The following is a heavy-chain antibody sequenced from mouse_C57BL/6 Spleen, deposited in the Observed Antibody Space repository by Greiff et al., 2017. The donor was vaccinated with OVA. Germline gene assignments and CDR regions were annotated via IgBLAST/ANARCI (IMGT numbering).Heavy chain of an antibody. V-gene: IGHV5-4*01. CDR3: AREAYDYDGYFDY. J-gene: IGHJ2*01. D-gene: IGHD2-4*01. CDR1: GFTFSSYA. Sequence: EVQRVESGGGLVKPGGSLKLSCAASGFTFSSYAMSWVRQTPEKRLEWVATISDGGSYTYYPDNVKGRFTISRDNAKNNLYLQMSHLKSEDTAMYYCAREAYDYDGYFDYWGQGTTLTVSS. CDR2: ISDGGSYT.